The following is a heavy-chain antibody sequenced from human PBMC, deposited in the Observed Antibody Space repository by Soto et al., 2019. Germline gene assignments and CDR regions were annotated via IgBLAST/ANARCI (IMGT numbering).Heavy chain of an antibody. Sequence: EVQLVESGGGLVQPGGSLTLSCAASGFAFSDYGMMWVRQAPGKGLECISFICGSTICYADSVKGRFTISRDNAKNSLYLQMDNLAAEDTAVYYCARDRGSMGSVDTMRGYWGQGILVTVSS. V-gene: IGHV3-48*01. D-gene: IGHD5-12*01. CDR2: ICGSTI. J-gene: IGHJ4*02. CDR3: ARDRGSMGSVDTMRGY. CDR1: GFAFSDYG.